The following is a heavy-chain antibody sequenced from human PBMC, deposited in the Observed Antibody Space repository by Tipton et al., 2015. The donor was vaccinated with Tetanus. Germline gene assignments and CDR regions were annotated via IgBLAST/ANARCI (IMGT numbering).Heavy chain of an antibody. J-gene: IGHJ4*02. CDR2: IYGSGST. V-gene: IGHV4-4*07. D-gene: IGHD4-17*01. Sequence: TLSLTCTVSGGSTHGFYWTWIRQSAGKALEWIGRIYGSGSTIYNPSLKSRVAMSMDTSRNQFSLTLTSVTVADTAVYYCTRTISNDYVAAWGQGTLVTVSS. CDR3: TRTISNDYVAA. CDR1: GGSTHGFY.